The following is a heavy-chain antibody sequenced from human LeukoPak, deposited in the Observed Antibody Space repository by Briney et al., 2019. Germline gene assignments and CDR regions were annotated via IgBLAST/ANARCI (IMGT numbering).Heavy chain of an antibody. CDR2: IYHSGST. D-gene: IGHD3-22*01. J-gene: IGHJ3*02. CDR1: GYSISSGYY. V-gene: IGHV4-38-2*02. Sequence: SETLSLTCTVSGYSISSGYYWGWIRQPPGKGLEWIGSIYHSGSTYYNPSLKSRVTISVDTSKNQFSLKLSSVTAADTAVYYCARSMRITMIVTGAFDIWGQGTMVTVSS. CDR3: ARSMRITMIVTGAFDI.